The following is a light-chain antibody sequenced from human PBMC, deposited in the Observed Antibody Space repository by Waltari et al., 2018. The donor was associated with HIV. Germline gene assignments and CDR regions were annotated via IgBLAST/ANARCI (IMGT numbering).Light chain of an antibody. CDR3: CSFAGSYTVV. V-gene: IGLV2-11*01. CDR1: SSGVGGKNY. CDR2: DVS. Sequence: QSALTPPPPGSGAPGQAGPNSCTGTSSGVGGKNYVPWYQRHPGQAPKLMIYDVSKRPSGFPDRFSGSKSGNTASLTISGLQAEDESDYYCCSFAGSYTVVFGGGTKLTVL. J-gene: IGLJ2*01.